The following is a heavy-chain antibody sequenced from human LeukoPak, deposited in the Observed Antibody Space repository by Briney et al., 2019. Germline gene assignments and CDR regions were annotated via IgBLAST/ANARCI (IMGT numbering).Heavy chain of an antibody. CDR3: ARATVTTYGWFDP. CDR1: GGTFSSYT. CDR2: IIPIPGIA. Sequence: SVKVSCKAPGGTFSSYTISWVRQAPGQGLEWMGRIIPIPGIANYAQKFQGRVTITADKSTSTVCMELSSLRSEDTAVYYCARATVTTYGWFDPWGQGTLVTVSS. D-gene: IGHD4-11*01. J-gene: IGHJ5*02. V-gene: IGHV1-69*02.